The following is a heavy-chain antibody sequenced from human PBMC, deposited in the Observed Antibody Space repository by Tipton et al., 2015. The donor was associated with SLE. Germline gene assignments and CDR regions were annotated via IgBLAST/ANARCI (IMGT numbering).Heavy chain of an antibody. CDR2: IYDTGRT. D-gene: IGHD3-3*01. CDR1: GDSITRSDCY. CDR3: ARGKRFLEWLSLHYMDV. V-gene: IGHV4-39*07. Sequence: TLSLTCKVSGDSITRSDCYWGWIRQPPGKGLEWIGNIYDTGRTYYNPSLKSRVTISLDTSKSQFSLELSSVTAADTAVYYCARGKRFLEWLSLHYMDVWGKGTTVTVSS. J-gene: IGHJ6*03.